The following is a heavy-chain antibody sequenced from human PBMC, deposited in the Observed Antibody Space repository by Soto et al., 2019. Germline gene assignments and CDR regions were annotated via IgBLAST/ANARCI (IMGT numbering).Heavy chain of an antibody. V-gene: IGHV3-21*01. J-gene: IGHJ4*02. CDR3: ARAHYYVSGSLSDY. D-gene: IGHD3-10*01. CDR2: ISSGGSYI. CDR1: GFTFSTFT. Sequence: PGGSLRLSCAASGFTFSTFTMNWIRQTPGKGLEWVSSISSGGSYIFYADSVKGRFTISRDNAKNSLYLQMSSLRSEDTALYYCARAHYYVSGSLSDYWGQGTLVTVSS.